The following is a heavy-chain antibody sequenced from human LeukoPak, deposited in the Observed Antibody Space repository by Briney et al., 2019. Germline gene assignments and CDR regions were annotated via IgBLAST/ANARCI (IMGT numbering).Heavy chain of an antibody. V-gene: IGHV1-46*01. CDR1: GYTFTTYY. CDR3: ASGYDATSFLDY. Sequence: ASVKVSCKASGYTFTTYYMHWVRQAPGQGLEWMGIINPSGGTTTYAQRFQGRVTMTRDTPTSTVYMELSSLRSEDTAVYYCASGYDATSFLDYWGQGTLVTVSS. J-gene: IGHJ4*02. CDR2: INPSGGTT. D-gene: IGHD5-12*01.